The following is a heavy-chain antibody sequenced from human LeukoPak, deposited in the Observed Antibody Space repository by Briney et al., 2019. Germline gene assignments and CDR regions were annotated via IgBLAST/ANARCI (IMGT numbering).Heavy chain of an antibody. CDR3: ARGSIAVAVFSFDY. V-gene: IGHV3-30-3*01. D-gene: IGHD6-19*01. Sequence: GGSLRLSCAASGFTFSSYAMHWVRRAPGKGLEWVAVISYDGSTKYYADSVKGRFTISRDNSKNTLYLQMNSLRAEDTAVYYCARGSIAVAVFSFDYWGQGTLVTVSS. CDR1: GFTFSSYA. J-gene: IGHJ4*02. CDR2: ISYDGSTK.